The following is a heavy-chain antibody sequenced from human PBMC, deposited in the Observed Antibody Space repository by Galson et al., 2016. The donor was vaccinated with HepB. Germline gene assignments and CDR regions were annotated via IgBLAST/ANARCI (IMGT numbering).Heavy chain of an antibody. V-gene: IGHV1-2*02. Sequence: SVKVSCKASGCIFTGNYIHWVRQAPGQGLEWMGWIDPNTGGTNYAQKFQGRVTMTGDTSLSTAYMELSRLTSEDTAVYYCASKHFRGVDCHLPFFDFWGPGSLVTVSS. CDR1: GCIFTGNY. D-gene: IGHD2-21*02. CDR2: IDPNTGGT. CDR3: ASKHFRGVDCHLPFFDF. J-gene: IGHJ4*02.